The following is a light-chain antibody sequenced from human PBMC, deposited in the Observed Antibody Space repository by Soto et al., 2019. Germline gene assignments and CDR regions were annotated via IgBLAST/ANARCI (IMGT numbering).Light chain of an antibody. Sequence: VLTQSPGTLSLSPGERATLSCRASQSVSSNYLAWYQQKPGQAPRLLIYGASSRATGIPDRFSGSGSGTDFTLTISRLEPEDFAVYYCQQYGSSPRLTFGGGTKVDIK. V-gene: IGKV3-20*01. CDR3: QQYGSSPRLT. CDR1: QSVSSNY. J-gene: IGKJ4*01. CDR2: GAS.